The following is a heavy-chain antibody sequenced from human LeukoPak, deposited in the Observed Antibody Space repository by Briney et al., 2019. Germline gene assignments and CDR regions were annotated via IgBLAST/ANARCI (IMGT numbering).Heavy chain of an antibody. Sequence: GGSQRLSCAASGFAFSSYAMSWVRQAPGKGLEWVSVVSGSGGTTYYADSVKGRFTISRDNSKNTLYLQMNSLRAEDTAVYYCANAPDQVDYWGQGTLVTVSS. CDR2: VSGSGGTT. CDR3: ANAPDQVDY. V-gene: IGHV3-23*01. D-gene: IGHD2-2*01. CDR1: GFAFSSYA. J-gene: IGHJ4*02.